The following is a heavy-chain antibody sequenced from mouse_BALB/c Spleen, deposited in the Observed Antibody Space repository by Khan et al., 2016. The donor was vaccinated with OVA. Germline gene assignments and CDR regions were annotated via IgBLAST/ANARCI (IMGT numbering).Heavy chain of an antibody. CDR2: IYPNNDGP. D-gene: IGHD2-1*01. CDR1: GYTFTSYV. Sequence: VQLKQSGPELVKPGASVKMSCKASGYTFTSYVMHWVKQKPGQGLEWIGYIYPNNDGPEYNEKFKGKATLTSDKSSSTAYMELSSLTSEDSAVYYCARGGYYGKGFAYWGQGTLVTVSA. J-gene: IGHJ3*01. V-gene: IGHV1S136*01. CDR3: ARGGYYGKGFAY.